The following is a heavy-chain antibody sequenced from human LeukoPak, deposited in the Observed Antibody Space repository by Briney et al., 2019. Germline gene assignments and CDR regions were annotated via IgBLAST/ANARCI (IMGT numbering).Heavy chain of an antibody. V-gene: IGHV4-39*01. CDR1: GGSISSSSYY. CDR3: ARPGSSSGTDY. D-gene: IGHD6-6*01. Sequence: SETLFLTCTVSGGSISSSSYYWGWIRQPPGKGLEWIGSIYYSGSTYYNPSLKSRVTISVDTSKNQFSLKLSSVTAADTAVYYCARPGSSSGTDYWGQGTLVTVSS. CDR2: IYYSGST. J-gene: IGHJ4*02.